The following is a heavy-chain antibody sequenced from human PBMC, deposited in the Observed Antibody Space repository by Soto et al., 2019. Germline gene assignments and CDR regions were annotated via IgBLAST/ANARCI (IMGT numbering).Heavy chain of an antibody. D-gene: IGHD3-16*01. CDR2: IDYGGTI. CDR1: GASISSSPYA. CDR3: ARYVHNQGYEYYFAS. J-gene: IGHJ4*02. Sequence: PSETLSLTCNASGASISSSPYAWGWIRQSAGKGLEWIGTIDYGGTIYYNPSLKSRITISLDTSKNQISLRLSSVTAADTAVYYCARYVHNQGYEYYFASWGQGTLVTVSS. V-gene: IGHV4-39*01.